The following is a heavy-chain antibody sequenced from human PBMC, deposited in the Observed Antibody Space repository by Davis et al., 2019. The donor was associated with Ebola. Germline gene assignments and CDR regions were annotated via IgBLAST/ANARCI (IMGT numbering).Heavy chain of an antibody. Sequence: PGESLRLSCGISGFSLSSYSMNWVRQAPGKGLEWVAYIRSYGDTIHYADSVKGRFTISRDTAKNSLYLQMNSLRDEDTAMYYCARDPHALDMWGQGTMVTVSS. J-gene: IGHJ3*02. V-gene: IGHV3-48*02. CDR1: GFSLSSYS. CDR3: ARDPHALDM. CDR2: IRSYGDTI.